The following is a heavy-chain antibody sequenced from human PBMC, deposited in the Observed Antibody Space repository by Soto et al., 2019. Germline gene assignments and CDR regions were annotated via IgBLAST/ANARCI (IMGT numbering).Heavy chain of an antibody. J-gene: IGHJ6*03. Sequence: ASVKVSCKASGYTFTSYGISWVRQAPGQGLEWMGWISAYNGNTNYAQKLRGRVTMTTDTSTSAAYMELRSLRSDDTAVYYCARDMSSSSSYYYYYYMDVWGPGTLVTVSS. CDR2: ISAYNGNT. V-gene: IGHV1-18*01. CDR1: GYTFTSYG. CDR3: ARDMSSSSSYYYYYYMDV. D-gene: IGHD6-6*01.